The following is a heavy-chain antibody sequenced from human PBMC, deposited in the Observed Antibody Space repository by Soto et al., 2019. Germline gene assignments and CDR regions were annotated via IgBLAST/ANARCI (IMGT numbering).Heavy chain of an antibody. D-gene: IGHD5-12*01. V-gene: IGHV1-69*12. CDR3: AREGDGYNPLDY. CDR2: IIPIFGTA. J-gene: IGHJ4*02. CDR1: GGTFSSYA. Sequence: QVQLVQSGAEVKKPGSSVKVSCKASGGTFSSYAISWVRQAPGQGLEWMGGIIPIFGTANYAQKFQGSVKITADEARSTAYMELRSLRSEDTAVYYCAREGDGYNPLDYWGQGTLVTVSS.